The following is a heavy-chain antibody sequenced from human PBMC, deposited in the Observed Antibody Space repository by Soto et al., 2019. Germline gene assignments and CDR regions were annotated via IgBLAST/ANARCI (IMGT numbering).Heavy chain of an antibody. V-gene: IGHV5-51*01. D-gene: IGHD3-10*01. Sequence: PGESLKISCKASGYSFTSYWIGWVRQMPGRGLEWMGIIYPADSSTRYSPSFQGQVTISADKSINTAYVQWGSLKASDSAIYYCARQGYGTGSYHPLDPWGQGTLVTVSS. CDR3: ARQGYGTGSYHPLDP. CDR2: IYPADSST. J-gene: IGHJ5*02. CDR1: GYSFTSYW.